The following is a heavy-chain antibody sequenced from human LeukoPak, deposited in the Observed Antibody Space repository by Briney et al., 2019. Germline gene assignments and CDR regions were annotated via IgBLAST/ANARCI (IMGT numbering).Heavy chain of an antibody. CDR3: ATYYDSIGYRFDY. CDR1: GGSVSSNNW. CDR2: VLHSGST. Sequence: SGTLPLTCTVSGGSVSSNNWWSWVRQPPGKGLEWIGEVLHSGSTNSNPSLKSRVTMSIDKSKNQYSLKLTSVTAADTAVYYCATYYDSIGYRFDYWGQGTLVTVSS. V-gene: IGHV4-4*02. D-gene: IGHD3-22*01. J-gene: IGHJ4*01.